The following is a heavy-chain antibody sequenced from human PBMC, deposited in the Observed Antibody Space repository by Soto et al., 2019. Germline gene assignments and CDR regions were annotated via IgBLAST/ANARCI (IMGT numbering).Heavy chain of an antibody. Sequence: GGSLRLSCAASGFTVSSNYMSWVRQAPGKGLEWVSVIYSGGSTYYADSVKGRFTISRDNSKNTLYLQMNSLRAEDTAVYYCARVRSIDFWSGRIFDYWGQGTLVTVSS. CDR1: GFTVSSNY. CDR2: IYSGGST. J-gene: IGHJ4*02. V-gene: IGHV3-53*01. D-gene: IGHD3-3*01. CDR3: ARVRSIDFWSGRIFDY.